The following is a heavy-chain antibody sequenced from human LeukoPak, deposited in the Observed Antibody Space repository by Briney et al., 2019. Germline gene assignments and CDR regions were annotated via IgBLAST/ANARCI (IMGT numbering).Heavy chain of an antibody. CDR3: TRFISAHDY. V-gene: IGHV3-73*01. J-gene: IGHJ4*02. CDR1: GFSFSSAW. CDR2: IRSKANRYAT. D-gene: IGHD3-10*01. Sequence: GGSLRLSCAASGFSFSSAWMSWVRQASGKGLEWVGRIRSKANRYATAYAASVKGRFTVSRDDSKNTAYLQMNSLKTEDTAVYYCTRFISAHDYWGQGTLVTVSS.